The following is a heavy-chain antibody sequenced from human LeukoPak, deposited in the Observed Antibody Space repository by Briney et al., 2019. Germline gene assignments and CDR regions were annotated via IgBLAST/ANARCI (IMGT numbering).Heavy chain of an antibody. J-gene: IGHJ4*02. D-gene: IGHD3-10*01. V-gene: IGHV3-48*02. CDR3: ARLYYYGSGSSDY. Sequence: GGSLTLSCAASGFTFSSYNTNWVRQAPGKGLEWVSFISSSSSNIYYAGSVKGRFTISRDNAKNSLYLQMNSLRDEDTAVYYCARLYYYGSGSSDYWGKGTRVTVSS. CDR2: ISSSSSNI. CDR1: GFTFSSYN.